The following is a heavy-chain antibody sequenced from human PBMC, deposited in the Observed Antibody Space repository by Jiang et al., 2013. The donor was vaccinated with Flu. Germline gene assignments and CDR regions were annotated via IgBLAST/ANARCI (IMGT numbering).Heavy chain of an antibody. Sequence: QLVESGGGVVQPGRSLRLSCAASGFTFSSYGMHWVRQAPGKGLEWVAVIWYDGSNKYYADSVKGRFTISRDNSKNTLYLQMNSLRAEDTAVYYCARGAPSRHEVWGDTAMVPYFDYWGQGTLVTVSS. J-gene: IGHJ4*02. CDR2: IWYDGSNK. CDR3: ARGAPSRHEVWGDTAMVPYFDY. CDR1: GFTFSSYG. V-gene: IGHV3-33*01. D-gene: IGHD5-18*01.